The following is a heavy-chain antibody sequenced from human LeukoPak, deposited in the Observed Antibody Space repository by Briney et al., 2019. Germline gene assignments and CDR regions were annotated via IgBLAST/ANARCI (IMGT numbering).Heavy chain of an antibody. Sequence: ASVKVSCKASRYTFTSYYMHWVRQAPGQGLEWMGIINPSGGSTSYAQKFQGRVTMTRDTSTSTVYMELSSLRSEDTAVYYCARDHRVVATITSGYFDYWGQGTLFTVSS. D-gene: IGHD5-12*01. V-gene: IGHV1-46*01. CDR2: INPSGGST. CDR3: ARDHRVVATITSGYFDY. CDR1: RYTFTSYY. J-gene: IGHJ4*02.